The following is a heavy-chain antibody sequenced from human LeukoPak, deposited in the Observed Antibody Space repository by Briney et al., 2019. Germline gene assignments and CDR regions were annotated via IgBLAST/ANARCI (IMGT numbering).Heavy chain of an antibody. CDR1: GGSFSGYY. D-gene: IGHD3-22*01. Sequence: SETLSLTCAVYGGSFSGYYWSWIRQPPGKGLEWIGEINHSGSTNYNPSLKSRVTISVDTSKNQFSLKLSSVTAADTAVYYCARGCYANADYDSSGYYYFDYWGQGTLVTVSS. J-gene: IGHJ4*02. CDR3: ARGCYANADYDSSGYYYFDY. V-gene: IGHV4-34*01. CDR2: INHSGST.